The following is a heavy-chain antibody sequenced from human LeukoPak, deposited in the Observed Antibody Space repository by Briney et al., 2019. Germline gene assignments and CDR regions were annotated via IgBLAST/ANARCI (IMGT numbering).Heavy chain of an antibody. CDR3: AKLIYSSGYLDY. V-gene: IGHV3-30*18. CDR1: GFTFSSYG. Sequence: GRSLRLSCAASGFTFSSYGMHWVRQAPGKGLEWVAVISYDGSNKYYADSVKGRFTISRDNSKNTLYLQMNSLRAEDTAVYYSAKLIYSSGYLDYWGQGTLVTVSS. CDR2: ISYDGSNK. D-gene: IGHD3-22*01. J-gene: IGHJ4*02.